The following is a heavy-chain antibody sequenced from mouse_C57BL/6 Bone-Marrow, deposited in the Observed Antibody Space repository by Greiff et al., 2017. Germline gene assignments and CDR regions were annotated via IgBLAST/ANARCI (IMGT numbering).Heavy chain of an antibody. V-gene: IGHV1-69*01. CDR2: IDPSDSYT. J-gene: IGHJ2*01. D-gene: IGHD3-3*01. Sequence: VQLQQPGAELVMPGASVKLFCKASGYTFTSYWMHWVKQRPGQGLEWIGEIDPSDSYTNYNQKFKGKSTLTVDKSSSTAYMQLSSLTSEDSAVYYCARRGWYFDYWGQGTTLTVSS. CDR1: GYTFTSYW. CDR3: ARRGWYFDY.